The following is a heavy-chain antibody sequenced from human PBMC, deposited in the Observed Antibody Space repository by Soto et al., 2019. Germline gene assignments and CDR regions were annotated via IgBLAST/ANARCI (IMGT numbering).Heavy chain of an antibody. V-gene: IGHV4-31*03. D-gene: IGHD4-17*01. CDR1: GGSISSGGYY. CDR3: ARGGFYGDYAFDY. Sequence: PSETLSLTCTVSGGSISSGGYYWSWIRQHPGKGLEWIGYIYYSGSTYYNPSLKSRVTISVDTSKNQFSLKLSSVTAADTAVYYCARGGFYGDYAFDYWGQGTLVTVSS. J-gene: IGHJ4*02. CDR2: IYYSGST.